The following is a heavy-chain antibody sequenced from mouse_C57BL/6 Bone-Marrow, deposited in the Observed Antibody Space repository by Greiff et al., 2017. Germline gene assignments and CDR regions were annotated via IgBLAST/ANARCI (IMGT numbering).Heavy chain of an antibody. J-gene: IGHJ1*03. CDR3: TADNDSSSYGNGYFDV. D-gene: IGHD1-1*01. CDR2: IDPENGDT. Sequence: EVQLQQSGAELVRPGASVKLSCTASGFNIKDAYMHWVKQRPEQGLAWIGWIDPENGDTEYASKFQGKATIPADTSSTTAHLQLRSLTSEDTALCYCTADNDSSSYGNGYFDVWGTGTTVTVSA. CDR1: GFNIKDAY. V-gene: IGHV14-4*01.